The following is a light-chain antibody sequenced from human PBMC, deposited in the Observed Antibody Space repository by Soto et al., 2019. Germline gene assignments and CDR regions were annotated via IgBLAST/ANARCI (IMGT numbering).Light chain of an antibody. Sequence: DIQITQSPSTLSASVGDRVTITCRASQSISSRLAWYQKKPGKAPKLLIYKASGLESGVPSRFSGSGSGTDFTLTISSLQPDDFANYYCQQYESYSTLTFGGGTKVDI. V-gene: IGKV1-5*03. CDR3: QQYESYSTLT. J-gene: IGKJ4*01. CDR2: KAS. CDR1: QSISSR.